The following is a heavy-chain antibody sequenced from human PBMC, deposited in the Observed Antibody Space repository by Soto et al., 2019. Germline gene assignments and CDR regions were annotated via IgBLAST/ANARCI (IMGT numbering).Heavy chain of an antibody. J-gene: IGHJ4*02. CDR1: GGTFSSYA. D-gene: IGHD3-3*01. CDR3: ARAKDFWSGRDY. V-gene: IGHV1-69*06. CDR2: IIPIFGTA. Sequence: EASVKVSCKASGGTFSSYAISWVRQAPGQGLEWTGGIIPIFGTANYAQKFQGRVTITADKSTSTAYMELSSLRSEDTAVYYCARAKDFWSGRDYWGQGTLVTVSS.